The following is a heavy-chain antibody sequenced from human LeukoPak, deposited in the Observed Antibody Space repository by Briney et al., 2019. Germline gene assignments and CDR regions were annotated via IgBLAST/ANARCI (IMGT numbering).Heavy chain of an antibody. CDR1: GFTFSSYA. CDR3: AKDPAIGNRYDFWSGYPASQGLTPFDY. V-gene: IGHV3-23*01. J-gene: IGHJ4*02. D-gene: IGHD3-3*01. Sequence: GGSLRLSCAASGFTFSSYAMSWVRQAPGKGLGWVSAISGSGGSTYYADSVKGRFTISRDNSKNTLYLQMNSLRAEDTAVYYCAKDPAIGNRYDFWSGYPASQGLTPFDYWGQGTLVTVSS. CDR2: ISGSGGST.